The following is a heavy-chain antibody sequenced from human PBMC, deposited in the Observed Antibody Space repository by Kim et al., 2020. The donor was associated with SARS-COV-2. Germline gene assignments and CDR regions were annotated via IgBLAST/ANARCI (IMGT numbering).Heavy chain of an antibody. J-gene: IGHJ4*02. CDR2: ISWNSGSI. Sequence: GGSLRLSCAASGFTFGDYAMHWVRQAPGKGLEWVSGISWNSGSIGYADSVKGRFTISRDNAKNSLYLQMNSLRAEDTALYYCAKDLSTGYSSSWFDYWGQGTLVTVSS. D-gene: IGHD6-13*01. CDR1: GFTFGDYA. CDR3: AKDLSTGYSSSWFDY. V-gene: IGHV3-9*01.